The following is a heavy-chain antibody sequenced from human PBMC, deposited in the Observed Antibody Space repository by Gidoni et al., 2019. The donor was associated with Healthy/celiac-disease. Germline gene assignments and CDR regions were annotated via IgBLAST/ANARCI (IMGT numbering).Heavy chain of an antibody. CDR1: GFTFSSYA. V-gene: IGHV3-23*01. Sequence: EVQLLESGGGLVQPGGSLRLSCAASGFTFSSYAMSWVRQAPEKGLEWVSAISGSGGSTYYADSVKGRFTISRDNSKNTLYLQMNSLRAEDTAVYYWAKDSYYDSSGLFDPWGQGTLVTVSS. CDR3: AKDSYYDSSGLFDP. J-gene: IGHJ5*02. D-gene: IGHD3-22*01. CDR2: ISGSGGST.